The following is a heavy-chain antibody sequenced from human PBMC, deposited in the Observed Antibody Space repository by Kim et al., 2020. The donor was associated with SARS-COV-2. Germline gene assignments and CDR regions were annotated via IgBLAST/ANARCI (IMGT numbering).Heavy chain of an antibody. D-gene: IGHD4-17*01. V-gene: IGHV1-3*01. Sequence: SQKFQGRVTITRDTSASTAYMELSSLRAEDTAVYYSARTYTVTTSEYFQHWGQGTLVTVSS. J-gene: IGHJ1*01. CDR3: ARTYTVTTSEYFQH.